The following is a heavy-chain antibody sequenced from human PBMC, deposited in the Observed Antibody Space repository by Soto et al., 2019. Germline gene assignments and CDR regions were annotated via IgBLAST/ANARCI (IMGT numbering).Heavy chain of an antibody. V-gene: IGHV1-58*02. D-gene: IGHD3-22*01. Sequence: ASVTVSCKASGFTFTSSAMQWVRQARGQRLEWIGWIVVGSGNTNYAQKFQERVTITRDMSTSTAYMELSSLRSEDTAVYYCAADPYYYDSSGSNDYWGQGTLVTVS. CDR2: IVVGSGNT. CDR3: AADPYYYDSSGSNDY. CDR1: GFTFTSSA. J-gene: IGHJ4*02.